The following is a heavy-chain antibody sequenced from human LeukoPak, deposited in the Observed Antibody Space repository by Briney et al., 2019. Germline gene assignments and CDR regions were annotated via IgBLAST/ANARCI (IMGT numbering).Heavy chain of an antibody. CDR2: TYYRSKWSN. J-gene: IGHJ4*02. Sequence: SQTLSLTCAISGDSDSSNSPAWNWIRQSPSRGLEWLGRTYYRSKWSNDYAVSVKSRITINPDTSKNQFSLQLNSVTPEDTAVYYCARDRGEYRVGNDYWGQGTLVTVSS. CDR3: ARDRGEYRVGNDY. V-gene: IGHV6-1*01. CDR1: GDSDSSNSPA. D-gene: IGHD6-6*01.